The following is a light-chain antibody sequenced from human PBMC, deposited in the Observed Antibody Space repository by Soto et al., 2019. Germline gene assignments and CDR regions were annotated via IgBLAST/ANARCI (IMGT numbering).Light chain of an antibody. CDR3: MQATQFPYT. V-gene: IGKV2-24*01. CDR2: EIS. CDR1: QGLVHSDGNTY. Sequence: DIVMTQTPLSSPVTLGQPASISCRSSQGLVHSDGNTYLSWLQQRPGQPPRLLIYEISNRFSGVTDRFSGSGAGTDVTLTISRVAAEDVGIYYCMQATQFPYTFGQGTKLEIK. J-gene: IGKJ2*01.